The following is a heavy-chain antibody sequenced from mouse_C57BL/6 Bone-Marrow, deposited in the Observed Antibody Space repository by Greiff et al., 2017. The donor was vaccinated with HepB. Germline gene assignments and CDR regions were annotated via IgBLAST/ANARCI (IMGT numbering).Heavy chain of an antibody. V-gene: IGHV1-5*01. CDR2: IYPGNSDT. CDR3: TRAYYSNYIAY. D-gene: IGHD2-5*01. Sequence: EVQLQQSGTVLARPGASVKMSCKTSGYTFTSYWMHWVKQRPGQGLEWIGAIYPGNSDTSYNQKFKGKAKLTAVTSASTAYMELSSLTNEDSAVYYFTRAYYSNYIAYWGQGTLVTVSA. J-gene: IGHJ3*01. CDR1: GYTFTSYW.